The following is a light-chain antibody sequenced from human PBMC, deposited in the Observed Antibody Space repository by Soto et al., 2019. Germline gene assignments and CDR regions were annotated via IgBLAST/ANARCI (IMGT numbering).Light chain of an antibody. CDR2: DAS. J-gene: IGKJ4*01. CDR1: QSVGGY. Sequence: EIVLTQSPATLSLSPGERATLSCRASQSVGGYLDWYQQKPGQAPRLLIYDASNRASGIPARFSGSGSGTDFTLTISSPEPEDLAVYYGHQRSNWPPLTFGGGTKVEIK. CDR3: HQRSNWPPLT. V-gene: IGKV3-11*01.